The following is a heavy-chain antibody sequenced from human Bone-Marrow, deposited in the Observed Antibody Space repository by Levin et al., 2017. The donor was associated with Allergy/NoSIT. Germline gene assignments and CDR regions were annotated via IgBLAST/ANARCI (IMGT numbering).Heavy chain of an antibody. CDR1: GFTFSSYG. V-gene: IGHV3-33*06. CDR3: AKAVAGTGTPHL. CDR2: IWYDGSDK. Sequence: GESLKISCAASGFTFSSYGMHWVRQARGKGLEWVAVIWYDGSDKYYVDSVKGRFTISRDNSKKTLYLQMNSLRAEDTAVYYCAKAVAGTGTPHLWGQGTLVTVSS. J-gene: IGHJ4*02. D-gene: IGHD6-19*01.